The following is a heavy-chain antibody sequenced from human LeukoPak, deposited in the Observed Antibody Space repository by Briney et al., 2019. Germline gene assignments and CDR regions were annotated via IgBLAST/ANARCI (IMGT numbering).Heavy chain of an antibody. V-gene: IGHV4-31*03. J-gene: IGHJ3*02. CDR2: IYYSGST. CDR1: GGSISSGGYS. D-gene: IGHD3-22*01. Sequence: SETLSLTCTVSGGSISSGGYSWSWIRQHPGKGLEWIGYIYYSGSTYYNPSLKSRVTISVDTSKNQFSLKLSSVTAADTAVYYCARLYYYDSSGYREIWGQGTMVTVSS. CDR3: ARLYYYDSSGYREI.